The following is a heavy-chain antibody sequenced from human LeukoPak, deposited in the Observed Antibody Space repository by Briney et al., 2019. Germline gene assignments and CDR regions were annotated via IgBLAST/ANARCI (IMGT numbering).Heavy chain of an antibody. D-gene: IGHD2/OR15-2a*01. CDR2: IKHDGSEE. V-gene: IGHV3-7*01. Sequence: GGSLRLSCAASGFTFRSSYMSWVRQAPGKGLEWVAHIKHDGSEEYSVDSVKGRFTISRDNAKNSLYLEMNSLRAEDTAVYYCARDLASMVFDYWGQGTLVTVSS. CDR1: GFTFRSSY. CDR3: ARDLASMVFDY. J-gene: IGHJ4*02.